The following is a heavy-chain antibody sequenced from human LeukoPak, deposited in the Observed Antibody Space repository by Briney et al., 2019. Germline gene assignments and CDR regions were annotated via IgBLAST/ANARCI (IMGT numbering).Heavy chain of an antibody. D-gene: IGHD5-18*01. J-gene: IGHJ6*03. CDR2: IRYDGSNK. V-gene: IGHV3-30*02. CDR1: GFTFSTYG. CDR3: VKDQKKGYSYGYVFYYYYMDV. Sequence: GGSLRLSCAASGFTFSTYGMHWVRQAPGKGLEWVAFIRYDGSNKYYADSVKGRFTISRDNSKNTLYLQMNSLRAEDTAVYYCVKDQKKGYSYGYVFYYYYMDVWGKGTTVTISS.